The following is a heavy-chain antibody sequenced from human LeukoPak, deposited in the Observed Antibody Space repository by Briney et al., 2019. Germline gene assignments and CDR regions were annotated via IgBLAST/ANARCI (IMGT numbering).Heavy chain of an antibody. Sequence: GASVKVSCKAFGYSLTNYYVHWVRQAPGQGLEWMGEINPSGGSTSYAQNLQGRITVTSDTYTNTLYMHLSSLRSEDTATYYCARGAPTTRIGAGRFDYWGQGSLLTVAS. CDR3: ARGAPTTRIGAGRFDY. V-gene: IGHV1-46*01. CDR1: GYSLTNYY. CDR2: INPSGGST. D-gene: IGHD5-12*01. J-gene: IGHJ4*02.